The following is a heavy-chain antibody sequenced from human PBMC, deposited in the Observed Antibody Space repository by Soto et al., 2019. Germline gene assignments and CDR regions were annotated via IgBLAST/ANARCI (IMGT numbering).Heavy chain of an antibody. CDR1: RDTFTGYY. V-gene: IGHV1-2*04. Sequence: GASVKVSCKASRDTFTGYYMHCGRQAPGQGLEWMGWINPNSAGTNYAQKIQGWVTMAKDPSISTAYMELSRLRSDDTAVFYCARGAAVAGQYYIDFWGKGTLVTVSS. D-gene: IGHD6-19*01. CDR2: INPNSAGT. CDR3: ARGAAVAGQYYIDF. J-gene: IGHJ4*02.